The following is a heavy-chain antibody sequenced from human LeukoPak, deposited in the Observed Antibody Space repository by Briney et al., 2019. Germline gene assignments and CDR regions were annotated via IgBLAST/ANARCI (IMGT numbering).Heavy chain of an antibody. V-gene: IGHV4-59*12. Sequence: SETLSLTCTASGGSISSYYWSWIRQPPGKGLEWIGYIYYSGSTNYNPSLKSRVTISVDTSKNQFSLKLSSVTAADTAVYYCARDEVYATTYFGYNLNNWFDPWGQGTLVTVSS. CDR1: GGSISSYY. D-gene: IGHD1-1*01. CDR3: ARDEVYATTYFGYNLNNWFDP. J-gene: IGHJ5*02. CDR2: IYYSGST.